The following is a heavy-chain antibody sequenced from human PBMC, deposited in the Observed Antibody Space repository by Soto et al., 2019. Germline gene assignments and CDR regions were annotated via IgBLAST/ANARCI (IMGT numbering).Heavy chain of an antibody. V-gene: IGHV3-30-3*01. CDR1: GFTFSSYA. J-gene: IGHJ6*02. Sequence: QVQLVESGGGVVQPGRSLRLSCAASGFTFSSYAMHWVRQAPGKGLEWVAVISYDGSNKYYADSVKGRFTISRDNSKNTLHLQMNSLRADDTAVYYCARDRYDFWSCYQAYGMEVWGQGTTVTVSS. CDR3: ARDRYDFWSCYQAYGMEV. D-gene: IGHD3-3*01. CDR2: ISYDGSNK.